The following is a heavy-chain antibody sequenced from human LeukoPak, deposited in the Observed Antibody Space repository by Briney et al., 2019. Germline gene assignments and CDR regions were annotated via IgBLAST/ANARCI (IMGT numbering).Heavy chain of an antibody. Sequence: SQTLSLTCAVSGGSISSGGYYWSWIRQPPGKGLEWIGYIYYSGSTNYNPSLKSRVTISVETSKNQFSLKMSSVTAADTAVYYCARARDGHINNWFDPWGQGTLVTVSS. CDR2: IYYSGST. D-gene: IGHD5-24*01. V-gene: IGHV4-61*08. CDR1: GGSISSGGYY. CDR3: ARARDGHINNWFDP. J-gene: IGHJ5*02.